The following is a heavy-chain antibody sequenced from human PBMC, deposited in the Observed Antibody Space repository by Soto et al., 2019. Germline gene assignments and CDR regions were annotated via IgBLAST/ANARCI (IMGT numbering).Heavy chain of an antibody. Sequence: EVQLVESGGGLVQPGGSLRLSCAASGFTFGSYSMNWVRQAPGKGLEWVSFILSSSGVIYYADSVKGRCTISRDNAKNSLYLEMNSRRAEDTAVYCCARDLRAHLVATAMPYYMDVWGKGTTVTVSS. D-gene: IGHD2-21*02. V-gene: IGHV3-48*01. CDR1: GFTFGSYS. J-gene: IGHJ6*03. CDR3: ARDLRAHLVATAMPYYMDV. CDR2: ILSSSGVI.